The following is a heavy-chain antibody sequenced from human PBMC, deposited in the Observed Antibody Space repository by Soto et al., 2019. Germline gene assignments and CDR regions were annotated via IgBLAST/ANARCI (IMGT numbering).Heavy chain of an antibody. CDR2: ISGSGGST. Sequence: QPGGSLRLSCAASGFTFSSYAMSWVRQAPGKGLEWVSAISGSGGSTYYADSVKGRFTISRDNSKNTLYLQMNSLRAEDTAVYYCATAGGYCSSTSCSLSYMDVWGKGTTVTVSS. CDR3: ATAGGYCSSTSCSLSYMDV. V-gene: IGHV3-23*01. J-gene: IGHJ6*03. CDR1: GFTFSSYA. D-gene: IGHD2-2*01.